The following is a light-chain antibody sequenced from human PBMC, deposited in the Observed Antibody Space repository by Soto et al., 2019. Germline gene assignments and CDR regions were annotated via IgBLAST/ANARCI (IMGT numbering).Light chain of an antibody. V-gene: IGKV1-5*03. J-gene: IGKJ5*01. CDR1: QSSNSW. CDR3: QQYKSYPII. Sequence: DIQMTQFPSTLSASVGDRVTITCRASQSSNSWLGWYQQKPGKAHKLLIFKASSLENGVPSKYSGSGSGTEVTLTFSSLQPNDIRSYYYQQYKSYPIISGQGKRLETK. CDR2: KAS.